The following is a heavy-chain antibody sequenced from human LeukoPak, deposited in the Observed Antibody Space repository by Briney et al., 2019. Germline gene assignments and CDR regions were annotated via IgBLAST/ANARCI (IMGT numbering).Heavy chain of an antibody. D-gene: IGHD6-13*01. Sequence: GVSLRLSCAASGFTVSNIWMSWVRQAPGKGLEWVGRIKSKTDGGTKNYAAPVKVRFTISRNDSNKTLCLQMNNVKTEDNSAYYCTIGVRAADTNWGLGTLVTVSS. CDR1: GFTVSNIW. CDR3: TIGVRAADTN. V-gene: IGHV3-15*01. J-gene: IGHJ4*02. CDR2: IKSKTDGGTK.